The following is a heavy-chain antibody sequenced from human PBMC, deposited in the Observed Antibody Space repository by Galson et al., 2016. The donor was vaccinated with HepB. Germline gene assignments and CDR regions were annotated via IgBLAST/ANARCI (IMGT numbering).Heavy chain of an antibody. Sequence: SLRLSCAVSGFTFSSYGMHWVRQAPGKGLEWVAAISEDRSSKYYVPSVKGRFSISRDYSKDMLYLQMVSLRPEDTAVYYCAKSRHATPIDFIFNRWGQGTLVTVSS. CDR2: ISEDRSSK. CDR3: AKSRHATPIDFIFNR. V-gene: IGHV3-30*18. J-gene: IGHJ4*02. CDR1: GFTFSSYG. D-gene: IGHD2-21*02.